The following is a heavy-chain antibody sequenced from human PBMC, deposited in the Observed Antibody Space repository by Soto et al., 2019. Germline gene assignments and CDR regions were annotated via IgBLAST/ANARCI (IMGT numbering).Heavy chain of an antibody. CDR1: GGSFSGYY. Sequence: SETLSLTCAVYGGSFSGYYWNWIRQPPGKGLEWIGEINHSGSTNYNPSLKSLVTISVDTSKNQFSLKLSSVTAADTAVYYCARGYGRNFYYWGQGTLVTVS. V-gene: IGHV4-34*01. J-gene: IGHJ4*02. CDR2: INHSGST. CDR3: ARGYGRNFYY. D-gene: IGHD3-10*01.